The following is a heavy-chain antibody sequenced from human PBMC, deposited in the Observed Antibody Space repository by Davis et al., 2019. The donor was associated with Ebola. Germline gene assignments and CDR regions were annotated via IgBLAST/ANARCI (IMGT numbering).Heavy chain of an antibody. CDR3: ARGEYSGYVFDY. J-gene: IGHJ4*02. V-gene: IGHV1-3*01. CDR2: INAGNGNT. CDR1: GYTFTSYG. D-gene: IGHD5-12*01. Sequence: ASVKVSCKASGYTFTSYGISWVRQAPGQRLEWMGWINAGNGNTKYSQKFQGRVTITRDTSASTAYMELSSLRSEDTAVYYCARGEYSGYVFDYWGQGTLVTVSS.